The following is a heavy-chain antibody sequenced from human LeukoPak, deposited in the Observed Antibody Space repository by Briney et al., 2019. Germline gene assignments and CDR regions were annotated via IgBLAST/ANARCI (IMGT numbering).Heavy chain of an antibody. V-gene: IGHV3-48*03. J-gene: IGHJ4*02. CDR3: ARDRGMTIDY. D-gene: IGHD3-10*01. Sequence: GGSLRLSCAASGFTFSSSEMNWVRQAPGKGLEWVSYISSSGNTIYYADSVKGRFTVSRDNAKNSLYLQMNSLRAEDTAVYYCARDRGMTIDYWGQGTLVTVSS. CDR2: ISSSGNTI. CDR1: GFTFSSSE.